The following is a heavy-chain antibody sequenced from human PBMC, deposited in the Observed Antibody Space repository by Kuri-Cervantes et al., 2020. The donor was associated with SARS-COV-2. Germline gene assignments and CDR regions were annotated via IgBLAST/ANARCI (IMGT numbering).Heavy chain of an antibody. CDR1: GFTFDDYA. D-gene: IGHD6-13*01. CDR2: ISWDGGST. V-gene: IGHV3-43D*03. CDR3: AKDYSSSWYYFDY. Sequence: GESLKISCAASGFTFDDYAMYWVRQAPGKGLEWVSLISWDGGSTYYADSVKGRFIISRDNSKNSLYLQMNSLRAEDTALYYCAKDYSSSWYYFDYWGQGTLVTVSS. J-gene: IGHJ4*02.